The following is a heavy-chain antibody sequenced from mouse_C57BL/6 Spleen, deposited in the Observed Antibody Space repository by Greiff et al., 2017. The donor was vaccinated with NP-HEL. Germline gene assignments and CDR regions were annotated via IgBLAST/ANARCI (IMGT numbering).Heavy chain of an antibody. CDR3: ARSLHDSYAMDY. CDR1: DYTFTSYG. CDR2: IYPRSGNT. Sequence: QVQLQQSGAELARPGASVKLSCKASDYTFTSYGISWVKQRTGQGLEWIGEIYPRSGNTYYNEKFKGKATLTAAKSSSTAYMELRSLTSEDSAVYFCARSLHDSYAMDYWGQGTSVTVSS. J-gene: IGHJ4*01. V-gene: IGHV1-81*01. D-gene: IGHD1-2*01.